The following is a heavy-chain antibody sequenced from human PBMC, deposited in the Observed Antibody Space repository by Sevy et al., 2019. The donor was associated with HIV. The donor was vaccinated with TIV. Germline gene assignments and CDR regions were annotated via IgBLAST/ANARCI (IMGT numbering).Heavy chain of an antibody. CDR3: ARPLGSCYSGRCWFDP. V-gene: IGHV3-48*02. J-gene: IGHJ5*02. D-gene: IGHD2-15*01. CDR2: ISSSSSTI. Sequence: GGSLRLSCAASGFTFSSYSMNWVRQAPGKGLEWVSYISSSSSTIYYADSVKGRFTISRDNAKNSLYLQMNSLRDEDTAVYYCARPLGSCYSGRCWFDPWGQGTLVTVSS. CDR1: GFTFSSYS.